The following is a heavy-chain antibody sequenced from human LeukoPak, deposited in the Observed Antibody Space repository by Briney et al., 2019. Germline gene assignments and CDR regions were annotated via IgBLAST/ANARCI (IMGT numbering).Heavy chain of an antibody. Sequence: SVKVSCKASGGTFSSYAISWVRQAPAQGLEWLGGVIPIFGTANYAQKFQGRVTITADESTSTAYMELSSLRSEDTAVYYCASSRMYYYGSGSYYSDWGQGTLVTVSS. CDR1: GGTFSSYA. D-gene: IGHD3-10*01. V-gene: IGHV1-69*13. J-gene: IGHJ4*02. CDR3: ASSRMYYYGSGSYYSD. CDR2: VIPIFGTA.